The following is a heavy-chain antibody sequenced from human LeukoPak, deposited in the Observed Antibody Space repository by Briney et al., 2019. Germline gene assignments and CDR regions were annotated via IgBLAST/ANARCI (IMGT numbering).Heavy chain of an antibody. Sequence: ASVKVSCKASGYTFTSYYMHWVRQAPGQGLEWMGIINPSGGSTSYAQKFQGRVTMTRDMSTSTVYMELSSLRSEDTAVYYCARHSLGFDAFDIWGQGTMVTVSS. CDR2: INPSGGST. CDR3: ARHSLGFDAFDI. CDR1: GYTFTSYY. V-gene: IGHV1-46*01. D-gene: IGHD3-16*01. J-gene: IGHJ3*02.